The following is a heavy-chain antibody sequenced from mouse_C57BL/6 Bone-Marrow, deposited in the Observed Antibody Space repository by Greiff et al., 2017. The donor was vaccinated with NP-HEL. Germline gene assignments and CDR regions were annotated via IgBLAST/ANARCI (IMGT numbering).Heavy chain of an antibody. CDR2: ISSGGDYI. CDR3: TSYSNLWYFDV. D-gene: IGHD2-5*01. Sequence: EVKLVESGEGLVKPGGSLKLSCAASGFTFSSYAMSWVRQTPEKRLEWVAYISSGGDYIYYADTVKGRFTISRDNARNTLYLQMSSLKSEVTAMYYCTSYSNLWYFDVWGTGTTVTVSS. CDR1: GFTFSSYA. V-gene: IGHV5-9-1*02. J-gene: IGHJ1*03.